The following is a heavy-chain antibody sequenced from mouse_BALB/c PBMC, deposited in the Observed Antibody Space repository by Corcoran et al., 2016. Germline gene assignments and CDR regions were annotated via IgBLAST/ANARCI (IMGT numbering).Heavy chain of an antibody. D-gene: IGHD1-1*02. J-gene: IGHJ1*01. CDR3: ASRATILGYCSGGSCGYYYGMDV. V-gene: IGHV3-5*02. Sequence: VQLQESGPGLVKPSETLSLTCTVSGGSVSSGSYYWSWIRQPPGKGLEWIGYIYYSGSTNYNPSLKSRVTISVDTSKNQFSLKLSSVTAADTAVYYCASRATILGYCSGGSCGYYYGMDVWGQGTTVTVSS. CDR1: GGSVSSGSYY. CDR2: IYYSGST.